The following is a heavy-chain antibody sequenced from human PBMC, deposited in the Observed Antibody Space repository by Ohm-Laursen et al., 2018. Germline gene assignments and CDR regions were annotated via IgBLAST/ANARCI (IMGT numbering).Heavy chain of an antibody. V-gene: IGHV1-2*02. J-gene: IGHJ4*02. CDR3: ARDLGGIAAAGGGY. D-gene: IGHD6-13*01. CDR1: GYTFTSYY. Sequence: ASVKVSCKPSGYTFTSYYMHWVRQAPGQGLEWMGWINPNSGGTNYAQKFQGRVTMTRDTSISTAYMELSRLRSDDTAVYYCARDLGGIAAAGGGYWGQGTLVTVPS. CDR2: INPNSGGT.